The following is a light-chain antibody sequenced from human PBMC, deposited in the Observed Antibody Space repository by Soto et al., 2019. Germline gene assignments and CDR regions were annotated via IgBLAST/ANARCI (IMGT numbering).Light chain of an antibody. V-gene: IGKV3-15*01. CDR2: GAS. Sequence: EIVFTQSPGTLSLSPGERATLSCRASQSVSSYYLAWYQQKPGQAPRLLIYGASTRATGIPDRFSGSGSGTEFTLTISSLQSEDFAVYYCQQYNSWPPIAFGQGTRLEIK. J-gene: IGKJ5*01. CDR1: QSVSSY. CDR3: QQYNSWPPIA.